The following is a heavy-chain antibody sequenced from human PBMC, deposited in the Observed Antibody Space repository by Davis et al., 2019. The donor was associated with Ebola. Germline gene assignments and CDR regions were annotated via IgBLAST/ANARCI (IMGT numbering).Heavy chain of an antibody. CDR1: GYTFTGYY. CDR3: ARERGDYEYVHFDY. V-gene: IGHV1-69*13. Sequence: SVKVSCKASGYTFTGYYMHWVRQAPGQGLEWMGGIIPIFGTANYAQKFQGRVTITADESTSTAYMELSSLRSEDTAVYYCARERGDYEYVHFDYWGQGTLVTVSS. J-gene: IGHJ4*02. CDR2: IIPIFGTA. D-gene: IGHD4-17*01.